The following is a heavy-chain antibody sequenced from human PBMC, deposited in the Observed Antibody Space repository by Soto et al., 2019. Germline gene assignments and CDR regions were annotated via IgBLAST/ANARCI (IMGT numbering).Heavy chain of an antibody. J-gene: IGHJ6*02. Sequence: QVQLVQSGAEVKKPGSSVKVSCKASGGTFSSYAISWVRQAPGQGLEWMGGIIPIFGTANYAQKFQGRVTIIADEFTRRDYRARSSLRTEDTAVYYCARGMVRGAPWGYGMDVWGQGTTVTVSS. V-gene: IGHV1-69*12. CDR1: GGTFSSYA. D-gene: IGHD3-10*01. CDR3: ARGMVRGAPWGYGMDV. CDR2: IIPIFGTA.